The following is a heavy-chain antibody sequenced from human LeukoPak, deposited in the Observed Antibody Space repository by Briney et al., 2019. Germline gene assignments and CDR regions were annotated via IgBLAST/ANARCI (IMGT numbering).Heavy chain of an antibody. CDR2: ISAYNGNT. CDR1: GYTLTELS. D-gene: IGHD2-2*01. V-gene: IGHV1-18*01. J-gene: IGHJ6*02. Sequence: ASVKVSCKVSGYTLTELSMHWVRQAPGQGLEWMGWISAYNGNTNYAQKLQGRVTMTTDTSTSTAYMELRSLRSDDTAVYYCASAYCSSTSCSRPVYYYGMDVWGQGTTVTVSS. CDR3: ASAYCSSTSCSRPVYYYGMDV.